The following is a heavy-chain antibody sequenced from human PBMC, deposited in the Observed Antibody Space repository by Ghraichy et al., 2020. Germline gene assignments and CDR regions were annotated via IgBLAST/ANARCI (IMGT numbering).Heavy chain of an antibody. Sequence: GESLNISCAASGFSFSSYAMTWVRQAPGKGLEWVSVIDGRGGNIHYSDSVKGRFTISRDNSENTLYLEMNSLRAEDTAVYFCANYAQQPRGGDYWGQGTLVTVSS. CDR2: IDGRGGNI. CDR3: ANYAQQPRGGDY. V-gene: IGHV3-23*01. J-gene: IGHJ4*02. D-gene: IGHD6-13*01. CDR1: GFSFSSYA.